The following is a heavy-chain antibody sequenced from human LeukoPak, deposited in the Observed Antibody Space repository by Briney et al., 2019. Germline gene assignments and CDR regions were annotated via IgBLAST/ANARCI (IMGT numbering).Heavy chain of an antibody. Sequence: ASVKVSCKASGYTFTSYGISWVRQAPGQGLEWMGWISAYNGNTNYAQKLQGRVTMTTDTSTSTAYMELRSLRSDDTAVYYCARHSSGYYYDGSHFDYWGQGTLVTVSS. CDR3: ARHSSGYYYDGSHFDY. CDR1: GYTFTSYG. D-gene: IGHD3-22*01. J-gene: IGHJ4*02. V-gene: IGHV1-18*01. CDR2: ISAYNGNT.